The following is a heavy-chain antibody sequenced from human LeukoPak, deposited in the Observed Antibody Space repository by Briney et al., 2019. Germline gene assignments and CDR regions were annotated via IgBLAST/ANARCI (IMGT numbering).Heavy chain of an antibody. D-gene: IGHD2-21*02. V-gene: IGHV1-24*01. CDR2: FDPEDGET. J-gene: IGHJ3*02. CDR1: GYTLTELS. CDR3: TTFPKLIVVVTPYYRSQDAFDI. Sequence: ASVKVSCKVSGYTLTELSMHWVRQAPGKGLEWMGGFDPEDGETIYAQKFQGRATMTEDTSTDTAYMELSSLRSEDTAVYYCTTFPKLIVVVTPYYRSQDAFDIWGQGTMVTVSS.